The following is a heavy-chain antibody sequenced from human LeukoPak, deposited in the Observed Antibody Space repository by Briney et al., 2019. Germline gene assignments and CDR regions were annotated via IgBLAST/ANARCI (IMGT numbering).Heavy chain of an antibody. CDR3: ARDAAAGHYYYYMDV. D-gene: IGHD6-13*01. Sequence: PSETLSLTCTVSGGSISSYYWSWIRQPAGKGLEWIGRIYTSGSTNYNPSLKSRVTMSVDTSKNQFSLKLSSVTAADTAVYYCARDAAAGHYYYYMDVWGKGTTVTVSS. V-gene: IGHV4-4*07. J-gene: IGHJ6*03. CDR1: GGSISSYY. CDR2: IYTSGST.